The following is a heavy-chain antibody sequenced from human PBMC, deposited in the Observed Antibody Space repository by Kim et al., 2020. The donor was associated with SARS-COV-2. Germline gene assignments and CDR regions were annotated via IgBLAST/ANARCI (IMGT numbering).Heavy chain of an antibody. V-gene: IGHV3-30*18. CDR3: AKDQQGDSGYGSSDY. CDR1: GFTFSSYG. CDR2: ISYDGSNK. D-gene: IGHD5-12*01. Sequence: GGSLRLSCAASGFTFSSYGMHWVRQAPGKGLEWVAVISYDGSNKYYADSVKGRFTISRDNSKNTLYLQMNSLRAEDTAVYYCAKDQQGDSGYGSSDYWGQGTLVTVSS. J-gene: IGHJ4*02.